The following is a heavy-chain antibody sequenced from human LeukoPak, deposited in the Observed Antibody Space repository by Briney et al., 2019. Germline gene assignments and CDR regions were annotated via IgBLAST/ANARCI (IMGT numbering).Heavy chain of an antibody. J-gene: IGHJ5*02. CDR1: GFSFSSYD. V-gene: IGHV3-23*01. CDR3: ARPYYYDSSGHGGFWFDP. Sequence: GGSLRLSCAASGFSFSSYDMSWVRQAPGKGLEWVSGISGSGFTTHYADSVKGRFTVSRDNSKNTLYLQMNSLRAEDTAVYYCARPYYYDSSGHGGFWFDPWGQGTLVTVSS. D-gene: IGHD3-22*01. CDR2: ISGSGFTT.